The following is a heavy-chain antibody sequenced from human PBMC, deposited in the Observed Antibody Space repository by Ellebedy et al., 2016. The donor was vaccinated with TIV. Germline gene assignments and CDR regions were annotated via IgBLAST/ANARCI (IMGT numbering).Heavy chain of an antibody. Sequence: PGGSLRLSCAASGFTFSTYAMHWVRQAPGRGLEYVSTMSINGATTYYTSSVKGRFTISRDNSKNTLYLQMGSLRADDTAIYYCARVREIATVFRALDYWGQGTLVTVSS. CDR1: GFTFSTYA. CDR3: ARVREIATVFRALDY. J-gene: IGHJ4*02. V-gene: IGHV3-64*01. CDR2: MSINGATT. D-gene: IGHD2-21*01.